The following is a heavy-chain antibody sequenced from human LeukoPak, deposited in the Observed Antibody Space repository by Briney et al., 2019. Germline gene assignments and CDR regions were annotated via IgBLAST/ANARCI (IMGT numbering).Heavy chain of an antibody. V-gene: IGHV4-34*01. Sequence: PLETLSLTCAVYGGSFSGYYWSWIRQPPGKGLEWIGEINHSGSTNYNPSLKSRVTISVDTSKNQFSLKLSSVTAADTAVYYCARVVSDYYGSGKSTTYYFDYWGQGTLVTVSS. CDR2: INHSGST. CDR3: ARVVSDYYGSGKSTTYYFDY. D-gene: IGHD3-10*01. J-gene: IGHJ4*02. CDR1: GGSFSGYY.